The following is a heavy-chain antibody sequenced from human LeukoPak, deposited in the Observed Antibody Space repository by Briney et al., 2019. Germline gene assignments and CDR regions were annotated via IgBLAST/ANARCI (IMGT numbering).Heavy chain of an antibody. J-gene: IGHJ4*02. V-gene: IGHV3-30*18. Sequence: GRSLRLSCAASGFTFSSYGMPWVRQAPGKGLEWVAVISYDGSNKYYADSVKGRFTISRDNSKNTLYLQMNSLRAEDTAVYYCAKDRGAITGTTFDYWGQGTLVTVSS. D-gene: IGHD1-7*01. CDR3: AKDRGAITGTTFDY. CDR2: ISYDGSNK. CDR1: GFTFSSYG.